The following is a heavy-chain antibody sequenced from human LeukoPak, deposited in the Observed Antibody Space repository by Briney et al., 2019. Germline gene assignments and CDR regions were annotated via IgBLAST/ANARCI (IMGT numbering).Heavy chain of an antibody. Sequence: GGSLRLSCAASGFTFSSYGMHWVRQAPGKGLEWVAVISYDGSNKYYADSVKGRFTISSDNSKNTLYLQMNSLRAEDTAVYYCAKDEGVAPSWQWLVRTYYYYGMDVWGQGTTVTVSS. D-gene: IGHD6-19*01. J-gene: IGHJ6*02. CDR2: ISYDGSNK. CDR3: AKDEGVAPSWQWLVRTYYYYGMDV. V-gene: IGHV3-30*18. CDR1: GFTFSSYG.